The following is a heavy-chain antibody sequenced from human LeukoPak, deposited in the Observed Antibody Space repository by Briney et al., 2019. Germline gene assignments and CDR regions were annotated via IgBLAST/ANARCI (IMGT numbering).Heavy chain of an antibody. Sequence: SETLSLTCSVSGGSSNTYYWSWIRQSSGKGLEWIGYIYSSGSTNYNPSLNSRVTISMDTSKAHFYLRLTSATAADTAVYYCTSSDWNFYGLDVWGQGTTVVVSS. CDR3: TSSDWNFYGLDV. D-gene: IGHD1-1*01. J-gene: IGHJ6*02. CDR1: GGSSNTYY. V-gene: IGHV4-59*01. CDR2: IYSSGST.